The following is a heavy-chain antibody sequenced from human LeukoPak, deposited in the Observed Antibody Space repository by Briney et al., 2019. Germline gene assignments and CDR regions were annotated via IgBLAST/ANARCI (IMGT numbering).Heavy chain of an antibody. D-gene: IGHD3-10*01. CDR3: SKDLTSDFGGDLDP. V-gene: IGHV3-30*02. CDR1: GFTFSSYG. Sequence: GGSLRLSYAASGFTFSSYGMHWVRQAPGKGLEWVALISFDGSQKYYGDSVKGRFTISRDNSKSTVYLQMNSLRVEDAAVYFCSKDLTSDFGGDLDPWGQGTLVTVSS. CDR2: ISFDGSQK. J-gene: IGHJ5*02.